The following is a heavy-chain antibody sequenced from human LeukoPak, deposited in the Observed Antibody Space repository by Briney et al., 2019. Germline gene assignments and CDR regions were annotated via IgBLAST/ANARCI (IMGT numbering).Heavy chain of an antibody. CDR3: ARVLHTVRGGIGITATDY. CDR1: GYTFTSYA. D-gene: IGHD3-10*01. V-gene: IGHV7-4-1*02. CDR2: ISTNTGNP. J-gene: IGHJ4*02. Sequence: ASVKVSCKASGYTFTSYAMNWVRQAPGQGLEWMGWISTNTGNPTYAQGFTGRFVFSSDTSVSTAYLQISSLKAEDTAVYYCARVLHTVRGGIGITATDYWGQGTLVTVSS.